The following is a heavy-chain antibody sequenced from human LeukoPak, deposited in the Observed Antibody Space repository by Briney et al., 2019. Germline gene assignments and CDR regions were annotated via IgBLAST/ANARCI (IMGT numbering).Heavy chain of an antibody. CDR3: ATVGGTVTTAFDI. CDR2: ISAYNGDT. CDR1: GGSFRSYG. D-gene: IGHD4-17*01. Sequence: ASVKVSCKASGGSFRSYGVSWVRQAPGQGLEWLGWISAYNGDTRYEQNFQGRVTLTTDTSTTTAYMELRSLRSEDTAMYYCATVGGTVTTAFDIWGQGTMVTVSS. V-gene: IGHV1-18*01. J-gene: IGHJ3*02.